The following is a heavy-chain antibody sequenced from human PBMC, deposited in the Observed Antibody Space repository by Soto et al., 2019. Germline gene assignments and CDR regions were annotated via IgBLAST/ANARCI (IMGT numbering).Heavy chain of an antibody. Sequence: QVQLVQSGAEVKKPGASVKVSCKASGYTFTSYGMSWVRQAPGQGLEWMGWINADNGNTKYTQKRQGRVTVTTDTSTSTDYLKLRSESTDDTSVYNGVGDAPAFDYWGQGTLVTVSS. CDR2: INADNGNT. CDR1: GYTFTSYG. V-gene: IGHV1-18*01. J-gene: IGHJ4*02. CDR3: VGDAPAFDY.